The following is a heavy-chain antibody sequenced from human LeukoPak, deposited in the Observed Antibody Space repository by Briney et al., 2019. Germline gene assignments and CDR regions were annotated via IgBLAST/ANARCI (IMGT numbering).Heavy chain of an antibody. CDR2: ISYDGSNK. Sequence: GGSLRLSCAASGFTFSSYAMHWVRQAPGKGLEWVAVISYDGSNKYYADSVKGRFTISRDNSKNTLYLQMNSLGAEDTAVYYCAKHTSGDILTGCDYWGQGTQVTVSS. J-gene: IGHJ4*02. CDR3: AKHTSGDILTGCDY. CDR1: GFTFSSYA. V-gene: IGHV3-30*04. D-gene: IGHD3-9*01.